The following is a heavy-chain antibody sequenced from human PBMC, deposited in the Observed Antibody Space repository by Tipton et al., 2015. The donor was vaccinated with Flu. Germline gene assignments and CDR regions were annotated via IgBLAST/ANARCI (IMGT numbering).Heavy chain of an antibody. V-gene: IGHV3-53*01. D-gene: IGHD6-6*01. CDR2: IYSGGTT. CDR3: ARDTVRSSSSDWYFDL. Sequence: SLRLSCAASGFTFSTYSLNWVRQAPGKGLEWVSVIYSGGTTYYADSVKGRFTISRDNSKNTLYLHMNNLRVEDTAVYYCARDTVRSSSSDWYFDLWGRGTLVTVSS. CDR1: GFTFSTYS. J-gene: IGHJ2*01.